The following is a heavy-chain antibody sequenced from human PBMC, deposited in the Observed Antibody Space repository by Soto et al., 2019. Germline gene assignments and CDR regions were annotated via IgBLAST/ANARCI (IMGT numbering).Heavy chain of an antibody. D-gene: IGHD2-2*01. CDR3: TKGYCISTTCYRSWFDP. Sequence: TSETLSLTCTVSGGSISSNIYYWGWIRQPPGKGLEWIGSISHSGSIYYNPSLKSRVTLSVDTSTNQFSLNLRSVTAADTAVYYCTKGYCISTTCYRSWFDPWGQGTLVTVSS. CDR1: GGSISSNIYY. CDR2: ISHSGSI. J-gene: IGHJ5*02. V-gene: IGHV4-39*01.